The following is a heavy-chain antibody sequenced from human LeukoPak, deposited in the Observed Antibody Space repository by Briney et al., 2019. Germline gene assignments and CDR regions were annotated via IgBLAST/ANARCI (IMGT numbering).Heavy chain of an antibody. V-gene: IGHV3-48*04. CDR1: GFTFSSYS. J-gene: IGHJ4*02. Sequence: PGGSLRLSCAASGFTFSSYSMNWVRKAPGKGLEGVSYIRSSGSTIYYAGSVKGRFTISGDNPKNSLYLQMNSLRAEDTAVYYCARGIPAADKGFDYWGQGTLVTVSS. D-gene: IGHD6-13*01. CDR3: ARGIPAADKGFDY. CDR2: IRSSGSTI.